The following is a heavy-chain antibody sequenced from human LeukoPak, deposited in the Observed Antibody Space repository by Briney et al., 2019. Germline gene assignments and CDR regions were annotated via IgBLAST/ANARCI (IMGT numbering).Heavy chain of an antibody. J-gene: IGHJ3*02. CDR3: ARSMNDAFDI. D-gene: IGHD6-6*01. CDR2: ISNNGGYT. Sequence: GGSLRLSCAASGFTFSSSAMSWVRQAPGKGLEWVSAISNNGGYTYYADSVQGRFTISRDNSKSTLCLQMNSLRAEDTAVYYCARSMNDAFDIWGQGTMVTVSS. V-gene: IGHV3-23*01. CDR1: GFTFSSSA.